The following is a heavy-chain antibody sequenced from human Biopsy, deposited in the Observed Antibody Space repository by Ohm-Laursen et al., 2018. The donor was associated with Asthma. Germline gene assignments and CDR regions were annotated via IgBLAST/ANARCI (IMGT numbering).Heavy chain of an antibody. CDR1: GDSLSNYA. V-gene: IGHV1-69*01. D-gene: IGHD5-12*01. J-gene: IGHJ6*02. CDR3: ARGYSGSDRIVYYYSGLEV. CDR2: LIPVLGTP. Sequence: GSSVKVSCKASGDSLSNYAISWVRQAPGQGLEWMGGLIPVLGTPDHAQMFEGRVTITADESTSTAYMELSSLSSEDTAVYYCARGYSGSDRIVYYYSGLEVWGQGTTVTVSS.